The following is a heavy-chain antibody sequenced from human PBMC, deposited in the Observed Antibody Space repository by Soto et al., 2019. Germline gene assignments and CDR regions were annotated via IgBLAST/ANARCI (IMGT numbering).Heavy chain of an antibody. V-gene: IGHV1-2*02. CDR3: ARDYWSGDRYYYGMDV. Sequence: ASVKVSCKASGYTFSGYYIHWVRQATGQGLEWMGYINPNSGGPNYAQKFQGRVTMTRDTSISTAYMELSRLRSDDTAVYFCARDYWSGDRYYYGMDVWGQGTTVTVSS. CDR1: GYTFSGYY. CDR2: INPNSGGP. J-gene: IGHJ6*02. D-gene: IGHD3-3*01.